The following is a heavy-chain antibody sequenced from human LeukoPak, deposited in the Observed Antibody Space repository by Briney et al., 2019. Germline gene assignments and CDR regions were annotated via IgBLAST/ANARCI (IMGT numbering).Heavy chain of an antibody. V-gene: IGHV4-59*01. CDR3: AKLHIVATTYAFDI. Sequence: SETLSLTCTVSGGSISSYHWSWIRQPPGKGLGWIGYIYYSGSTNYNPSLKSRVTISVDTSKNQFSLKLSSVTAADTAVYYCAKLHIVATTYAFDIWGQGTMVTVSS. J-gene: IGHJ3*02. D-gene: IGHD5-12*01. CDR1: GGSISSYH. CDR2: IYYSGST.